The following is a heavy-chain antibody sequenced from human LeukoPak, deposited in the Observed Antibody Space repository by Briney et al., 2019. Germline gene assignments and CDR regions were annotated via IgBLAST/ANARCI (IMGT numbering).Heavy chain of an antibody. J-gene: IGHJ4*02. CDR1: GGSISSGSYY. D-gene: IGHD6-6*01. Sequence: TSQTLSLTCTVSGGSISSGSYYWSWIRQPAGKGLEWIGRIYTSGSTNYNPSLKSRVTISVDTSKNQFSLKLSSVTAADTAVYYCVREYSSSISLDYWGQGTLVTVSS. CDR3: VREYSSSISLDY. V-gene: IGHV4-61*02. CDR2: IYTSGST.